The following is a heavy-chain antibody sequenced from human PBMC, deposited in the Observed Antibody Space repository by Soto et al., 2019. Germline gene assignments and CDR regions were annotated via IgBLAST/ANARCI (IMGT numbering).Heavy chain of an antibody. CDR2: ISAYNGNT. J-gene: IGHJ5*02. V-gene: IGHV1-18*01. D-gene: IGHD2-2*01. CDR1: GYTFTSYG. CDR3: ARVGFVVVPAARGWFDP. Sequence: QVQLVQSGAEVKKPGASVKVSCKASGYTFTSYGISWVRQAPGQGLEWMGWISAYNGNTNYAQKLQDRVTMTTDTSTSTAYMELRSLRSDDTAVYYCARVGFVVVPAARGWFDPWGQGTLVTVSS.